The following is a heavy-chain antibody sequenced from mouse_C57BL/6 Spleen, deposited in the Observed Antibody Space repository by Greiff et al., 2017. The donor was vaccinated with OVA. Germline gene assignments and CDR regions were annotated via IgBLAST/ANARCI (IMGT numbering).Heavy chain of an antibody. Sequence: QVRVKQPGAELVMPGASVKLSCKASGYTFTSYWMHWVKQRPGQGLEWIGEIDPSDSYTNYTQKFKGKSTLTVDKSSSTAYMQLSSLTSEDSAVYYCARRPAQATWFAYWGQGTLVTVSA. D-gene: IGHD3-2*02. CDR2: IDPSDSYT. CDR3: ARRPAQATWFAY. CDR1: GYTFTSYW. J-gene: IGHJ3*01. V-gene: IGHV1-69*01.